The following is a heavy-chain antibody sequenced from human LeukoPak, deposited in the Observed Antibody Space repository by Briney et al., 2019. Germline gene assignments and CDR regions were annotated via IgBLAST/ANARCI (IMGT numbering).Heavy chain of an antibody. CDR3: ARGIYWFDP. CDR2: IYHIGST. CDR1: GYSISSGYY. V-gene: IGHV4-38-2*02. J-gene: IGHJ5*02. Sequence: SETLSLTCTVSGYSISSGYYWDWIRQPPGKGLEWIGSIYHIGSTYYNPSLKSRVTISVDTSKNQFSLKLSSVTAADTAVYYCARGIYWFDPWGQGTLVTVSS.